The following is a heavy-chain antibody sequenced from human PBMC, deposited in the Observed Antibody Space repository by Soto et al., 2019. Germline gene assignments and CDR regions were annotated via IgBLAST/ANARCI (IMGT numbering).Heavy chain of an antibody. CDR3: ASLRDIVVVPAAKRYYYDGMDV. CDR1: GGTFSSYA. J-gene: IGHJ6*02. D-gene: IGHD2-2*01. V-gene: IGHV1-69*01. Sequence: QVQLVQSGAEVKKPGSSVKVSCKASGGTFSSYAISWVRQAPGQGLEWMGGIIPIFGTANYAQKFQGRVTITADESTSTAYMELSSLRSEDTAVYYCASLRDIVVVPAAKRYYYDGMDVWGQGTTVTVSS. CDR2: IIPIFGTA.